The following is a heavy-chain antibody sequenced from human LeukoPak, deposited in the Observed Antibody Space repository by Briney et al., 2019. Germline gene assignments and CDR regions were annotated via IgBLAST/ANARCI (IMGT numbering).Heavy chain of an antibody. V-gene: IGHV3-33*01. Sequence: GGSLRLSCAASGFTFSTHAMHWVRQAPGKGLDWVAFIWADGSDQEYADSVKGRFTISRDNSKKTMYLQMNSLRVEDTAVYYCARDPPGSGWALDYWGQGTLVTVSS. CDR2: IWADGSDQ. CDR1: GFTFSTHA. J-gene: IGHJ4*02. CDR3: ARDPPGSGWALDY. D-gene: IGHD6-19*01.